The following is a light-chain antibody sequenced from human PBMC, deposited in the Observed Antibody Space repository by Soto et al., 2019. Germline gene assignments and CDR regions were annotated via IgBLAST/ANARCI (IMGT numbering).Light chain of an antibody. CDR3: CSYVGPNTYV. Sequence: QSALAQPRSVSGSPGQSVTISCAGTNGIVGAFIDVSWYHQHPGKAPKLILYEGPKRPSGVPDRFSGSTSGNTASLTISGLHAVDEGDFYCCSYVGPNTYVFGGGTKLTVL. CDR2: EGP. CDR1: NGIVGAFID. J-gene: IGLJ2*01. V-gene: IGLV2-11*01.